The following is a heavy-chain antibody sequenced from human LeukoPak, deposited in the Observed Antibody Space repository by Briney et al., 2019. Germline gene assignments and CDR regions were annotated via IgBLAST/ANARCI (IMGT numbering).Heavy chain of an antibody. D-gene: IGHD6-13*01. Sequence: SETLSLTCTVSGGSIISYYGSWIRQPPGKGLEWIGYIYYSGSTNYNPSLKSRVTISVDTSKNQFSLKLSSVTAADTAVYYCARDRSAFRAAAKYYYYGMDVWGQGTTVSVSS. CDR1: GGSIISYY. V-gene: IGHV4-59*01. CDR3: ARDRSAFRAAAKYYYYGMDV. CDR2: IYYSGST. J-gene: IGHJ6*02.